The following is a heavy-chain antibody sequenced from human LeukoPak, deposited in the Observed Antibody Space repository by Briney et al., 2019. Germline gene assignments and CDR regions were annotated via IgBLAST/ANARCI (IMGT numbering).Heavy chain of an antibody. CDR2: IHTSGST. Sequence: PSETLSLTCTVSGGSISSYYWSWIRQPAGKGLEWIGRIHTSGSTNYNPSLKSRVTMSVDTSKKQFSLKLTSVTAADTAVYYGARAGDYGDYVGWFDPWGQGTLVTVSS. CDR1: GGSISSYY. CDR3: ARAGDYGDYVGWFDP. J-gene: IGHJ5*02. D-gene: IGHD4-17*01. V-gene: IGHV4-4*07.